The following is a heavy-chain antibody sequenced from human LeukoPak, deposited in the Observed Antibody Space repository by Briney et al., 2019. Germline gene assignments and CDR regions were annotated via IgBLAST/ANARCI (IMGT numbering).Heavy chain of an antibody. CDR2: ISWNSGVI. CDR3: ARETDSTLFDH. V-gene: IGHV3-9*01. J-gene: IGHJ4*02. D-gene: IGHD2-2*01. Sequence: GGSLRLSCAASGFTFDDYAMHWVRQAPGKGLEWVSGISWNSGVIGYADSVKGRFTISRDNAKNSLFLQMNSLRAEDTAVYFCARETDSTLFDHWGQGTLVTVSS. CDR1: GFTFDDYA.